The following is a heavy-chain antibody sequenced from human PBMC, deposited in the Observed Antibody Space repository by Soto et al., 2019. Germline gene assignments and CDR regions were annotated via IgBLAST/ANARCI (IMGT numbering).Heavy chain of an antibody. Sequence: SVKVSCKAYGYTFTRHCMHSVRQAPGQGLEWMGIINPSGGSTSYAQKFQGRVTMTRDTSTSTVYMELSSLRSEDTAVYYCARDKWLVFKVPYYWGQGTLVPVSS. J-gene: IGHJ4*02. CDR1: GYTFTRHC. CDR2: INPSGGST. CDR3: ARDKWLVFKVPYY. V-gene: IGHV1-46*01. D-gene: IGHD6-19*01.